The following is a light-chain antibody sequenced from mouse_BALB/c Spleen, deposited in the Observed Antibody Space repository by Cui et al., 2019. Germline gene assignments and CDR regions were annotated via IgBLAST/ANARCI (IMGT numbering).Light chain of an antibody. Sequence: QIVLSQSPAILSASPGEKVTITCRASPRVSYMHWYQQKPGSSPKPWMYATSNLASGVPARFSGSGSGTSYSLTISRVEAEDAATYYCQQWSSNPLTFGAGTKLELK. CDR1: PRVSY. CDR2: ATS. J-gene: IGKJ5*01. V-gene: IGKV4-72*01. CDR3: QQWSSNPLT.